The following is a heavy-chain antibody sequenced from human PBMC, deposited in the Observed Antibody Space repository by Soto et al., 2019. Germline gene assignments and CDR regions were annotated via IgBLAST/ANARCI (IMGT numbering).Heavy chain of an antibody. CDR2: IYGDDDK. Sequence: QITLKESGPTLVKPTQTLTLTCTFSGFSLSTTGVGVACIRQPPGKALEWLALIYGDDDKRYSPSLKSRLTLTKDTSKNQVVLTLANMDPVDTATYFCAHRVSRGYAFDYWGQGTLLTFSS. CDR1: GFSLSTTGVG. CDR3: AHRVSRGYAFDY. D-gene: IGHD6-25*01. J-gene: IGHJ4*02. V-gene: IGHV2-5*02.